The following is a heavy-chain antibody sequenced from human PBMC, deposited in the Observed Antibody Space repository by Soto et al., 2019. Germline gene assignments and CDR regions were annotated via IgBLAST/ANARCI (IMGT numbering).Heavy chain of an antibody. J-gene: IGHJ4*02. CDR1: GFTSSSYC. V-gene: IGHV3-7*01. Sequence: PRGSLRLSCAASGFTSSSYCMSWFRQAPGKGLEWVANIKQDGSEKYYVDSVKGRFTISRDNAKNSLYLQMNSLRAEDTAVYYCARLEGDIVPPVTIYYCAQRTSVPGSA. CDR2: IKQDGSEK. D-gene: IGHD2-15*01. CDR3: ARLEGDIVPPVTIYY.